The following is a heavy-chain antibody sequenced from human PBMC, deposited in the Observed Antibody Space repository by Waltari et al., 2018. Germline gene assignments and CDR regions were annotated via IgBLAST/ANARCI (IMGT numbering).Heavy chain of an antibody. J-gene: IGHJ3*02. CDR1: GYSFTSYW. CDR2: SYPGESDT. D-gene: IGHD3-22*01. Sequence: EGQLVQSGAEVQKPGESLKISYQGSGYSFTSYWIGWVRRMPGKGLEWMGISYPGESDTRYSPSFQGQVTISADKSISTAYLQWSSLKASDTAMYYCARRKSSGYYHDAFDIWGQGTMVTVSS. CDR3: ARRKSSGYYHDAFDI. V-gene: IGHV5-51*01.